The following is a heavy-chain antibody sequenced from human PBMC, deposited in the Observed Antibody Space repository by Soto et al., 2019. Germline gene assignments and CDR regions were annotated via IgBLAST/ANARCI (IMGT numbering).Heavy chain of an antibody. CDR3: AKAREYSTSSGFDP. J-gene: IGHJ5*02. D-gene: IGHD6-6*01. Sequence: EVQLLESGGGLVQPGGSLRLSCAASGFTFSSCAMSWVRQAPGKGLECVSVISGSGGSTYYADSVKGRFTISRDNSKNTLYLQMNSLRAEDTAVYYCAKAREYSTSSGFDPWGQGDQVTVSS. CDR2: ISGSGGST. CDR1: GFTFSSCA. V-gene: IGHV3-23*01.